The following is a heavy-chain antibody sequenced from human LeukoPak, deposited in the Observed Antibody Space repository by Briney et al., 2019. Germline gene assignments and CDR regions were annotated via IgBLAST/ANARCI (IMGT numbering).Heavy chain of an antibody. CDR2: INSDGSST. Sequence: PGGSLRLSCAASGFTFSTYWMHWVRQAPGKGLVWVSRINSDGSSTNYADSVKGRFTISRDNAKGILYLQMNSLRAEDTAVYYCANTGYNYEFDYWGQGTLVTVSS. CDR3: ANTGYNYEFDY. CDR1: GFTFSTYW. J-gene: IGHJ4*02. D-gene: IGHD5-18*01. V-gene: IGHV3-74*01.